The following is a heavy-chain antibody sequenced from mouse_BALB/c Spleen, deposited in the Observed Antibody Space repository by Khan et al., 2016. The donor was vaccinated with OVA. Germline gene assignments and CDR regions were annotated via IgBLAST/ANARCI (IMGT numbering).Heavy chain of an antibody. Sequence: QSGTELARPGASVNLSCKASGYTFTGYWMRWVKQRPGRGREWIGAIYPGVGNTRYTQKLKGKATLTAEKSSSTAYMKLSSLASEDSAVYYCARGGITTGYFDYWGQGTTLTVSS. CDR2: IYPGVGNT. D-gene: IGHD1-1*01. V-gene: IGHV1-87*01. J-gene: IGHJ2*01. CDR3: ARGGITTGYFDY. CDR1: GYTFTGYW.